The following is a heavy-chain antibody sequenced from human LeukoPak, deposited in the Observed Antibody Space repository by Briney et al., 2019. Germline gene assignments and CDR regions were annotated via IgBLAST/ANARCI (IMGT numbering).Heavy chain of an antibody. J-gene: IGHJ3*02. CDR2: INTDGSST. CDR3: TRVVGAIEIDI. D-gene: IGHD1-26*01. CDR1: GFTFSSYW. V-gene: IGHV3-74*01. Sequence: GGSLILSCAVSGFTFSSYWLHWVRQAPGKGLVRVARINTDGSSTSYADSVKGRLTISRDNAKNTVYLQMNSLRAEDTAVYYCTRVVGAIEIDIWGQGTMVTVSS.